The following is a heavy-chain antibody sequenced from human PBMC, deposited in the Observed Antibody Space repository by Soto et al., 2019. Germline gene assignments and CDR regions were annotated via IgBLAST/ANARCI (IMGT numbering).Heavy chain of an antibody. V-gene: IGHV5-51*01. CDR2: IYPGDSDT. Sequence: GESLKISCKGSGYSFTSYWIGWVRQMPGKGLEWMGTIYPGDSDTRYSPSFQGQVTISADKSISTAYLQWSSLKASDTAMYYCARPLSAAAGVDAFDIWGQGTMVTVSS. J-gene: IGHJ3*02. CDR1: GYSFTSYW. CDR3: ARPLSAAAGVDAFDI. D-gene: IGHD6-13*01.